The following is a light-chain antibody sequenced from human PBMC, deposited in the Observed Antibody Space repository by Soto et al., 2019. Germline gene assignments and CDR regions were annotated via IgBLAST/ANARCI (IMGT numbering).Light chain of an antibody. CDR3: LSGHSRP. CDR2: AAC. CDR1: QGLSSY. J-gene: IGKJ4*01. Sequence: DIQMTQSPPAMSASVGDRVTIACRASQGLSSYLAWYQQKPGKAPKLLIYAACNLQSGVPSRFSGSGSGTDFTLSISSLQPEDFATYFCLSGHSRPFGGGTKVDI. V-gene: IGKV1-12*02.